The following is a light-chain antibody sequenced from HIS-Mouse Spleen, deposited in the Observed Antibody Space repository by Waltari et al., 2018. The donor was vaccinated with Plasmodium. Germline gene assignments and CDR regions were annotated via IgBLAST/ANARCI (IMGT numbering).Light chain of an antibody. CDR1: QSISSY. CDR3: QQSYSTWT. V-gene: IGKV1-39*01. J-gene: IGKJ1*01. Sequence: IQMTQSPSSLSASVADRVTITCRASQSISSYLNWYQQKPGKAPKLLIYAASSLQSGVPSRFSGSGSGTDFTLTISSLQPEDFATYYCQQSYSTWTFGQGTKVEIK. CDR2: AAS.